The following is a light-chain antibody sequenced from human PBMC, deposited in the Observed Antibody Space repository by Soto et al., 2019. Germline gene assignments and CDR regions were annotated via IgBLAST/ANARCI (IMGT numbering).Light chain of an antibody. CDR2: QDT. Sequence: SYELTQPPSVSVSPGQTANITCSGDKLGDKYTYWYQQRPGQSPILVIYQDTKRPSGIPERFSASNSGNTATLTISGTQAMDEADYFCQAWDSSTLFVFGTGTKVTVL. CDR3: QAWDSSTLFV. V-gene: IGLV3-1*01. CDR1: KLGDKY. J-gene: IGLJ1*01.